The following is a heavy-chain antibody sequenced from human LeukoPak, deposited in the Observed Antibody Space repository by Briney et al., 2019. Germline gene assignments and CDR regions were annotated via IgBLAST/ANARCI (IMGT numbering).Heavy chain of an antibody. J-gene: IGHJ4*02. CDR2: ISYDGSNK. V-gene: IGHV3-30*18. D-gene: IGHD4-17*01. CDR3: AKGYYADYGDH. Sequence: GGSLRLSCAASGFTLSSYGMHWVRQAPGKGLEWVAVISYDGSNKYYADSVKGRFTISRDNSKNTLYLQMNSLRVEDTAVYYCAKGYYADYGDHWGQGTLVTVSS. CDR1: GFTLSSYG.